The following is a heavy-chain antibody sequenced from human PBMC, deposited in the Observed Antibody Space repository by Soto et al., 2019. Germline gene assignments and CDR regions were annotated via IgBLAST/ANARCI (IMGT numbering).Heavy chain of an antibody. J-gene: IGHJ4*02. CDR2: IYYSGST. CDR1: GGSISSGDFY. D-gene: IGHD4-4*01. V-gene: IGHV4-30-4*01. CDR3: ARDLGGYSNFDY. Sequence: SETLSLTCNVSGGSISSGDFYWSWIRQPPGKGLEWIGYIYYSGSTFYNPSLKSRVTISVDTSKNQFSLKLSFVTAADTAVYYCARDLGGYSNFDYWGQGTLVTVSS.